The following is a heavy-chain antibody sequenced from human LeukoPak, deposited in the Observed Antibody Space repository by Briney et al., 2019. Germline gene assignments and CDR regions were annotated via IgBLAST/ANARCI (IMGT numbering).Heavy chain of an antibody. CDR1: GYTFTNYG. CDR3: ARIRPYFDY. Sequence: ASVKVSCKASGYTFTNYGISWVRQAPGQGLEWMGWISIYNGNTDCAQKLRGRVTMTIDTSTSTAYMELRSLRSDDTAVYYCARIRPYFDYWGQGTLVTVSS. D-gene: IGHD3-3*02. J-gene: IGHJ4*02. V-gene: IGHV1-18*01. CDR2: ISIYNGNT.